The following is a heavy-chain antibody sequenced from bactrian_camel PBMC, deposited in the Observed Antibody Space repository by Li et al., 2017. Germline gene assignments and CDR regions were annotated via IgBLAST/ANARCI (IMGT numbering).Heavy chain of an antibody. Sequence: HVQLVESGGGSAQAGGSLKLSCVASGYTFSYHCLAWFRQRPGEEREGVAVVVNRDGTPNYPDSVKGRFTMSRDNDWRTVYLQMNGLTPEDTAMYYCSINVHAPRVVPGIACAPQEYWGQGTQVTVS. V-gene: IGHV3S63*01. CDR1: GYTFSYHC. CDR2: VVNRDGTP. CDR3: SINVHAPRVVPGIACAPQEY. J-gene: IGHJ4*01. D-gene: IGHD6*01.